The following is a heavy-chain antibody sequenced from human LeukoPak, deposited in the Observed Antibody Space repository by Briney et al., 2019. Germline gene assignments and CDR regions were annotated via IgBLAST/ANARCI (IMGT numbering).Heavy chain of an antibody. CDR3: ARAYADYSNYGY. CDR1: GRSISSGDYY. Sequence: PSDTLSLTCTLSGRSISSGDYYWRWIRQPPGKGLEWIGYIYYSGSTYYNPSLKSRVTISVDTSKNQFSLKLSSVTAADTAVYYCARAYADYSNYGYWGQGTLVTVSS. CDR2: IYYSGST. D-gene: IGHD4-11*01. V-gene: IGHV4-30-4*02. J-gene: IGHJ4*02.